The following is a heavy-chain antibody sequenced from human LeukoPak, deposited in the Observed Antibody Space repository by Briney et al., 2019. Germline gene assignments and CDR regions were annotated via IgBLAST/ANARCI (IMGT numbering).Heavy chain of an antibody. Sequence: GASVKVSCKASGYTFTSYYMHWVRQAPGQGLEWMGIINPSGGSTSYAQKFQGRVTITRDTSASTAYMELSCLRSEDTAVYYCARPRGYSYGYLGWLDPWGQGTLVTVSS. CDR3: ARPRGYSYGYLGWLDP. CDR2: INPSGGST. CDR1: GYTFTSYY. D-gene: IGHD5-18*01. V-gene: IGHV1-46*01. J-gene: IGHJ5*02.